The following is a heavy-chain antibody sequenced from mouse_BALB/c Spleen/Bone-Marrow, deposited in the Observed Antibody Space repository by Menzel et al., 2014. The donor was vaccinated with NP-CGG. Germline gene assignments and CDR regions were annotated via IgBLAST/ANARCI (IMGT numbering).Heavy chain of an antibody. V-gene: IGHV3-6*02. CDR2: ISYDGSN. J-gene: IGHJ4*01. D-gene: IGHD5-5*01. CDR1: GYSITSGYY. Sequence: EVQLQQSGPGLVKPSQPLSLTCSVTGYSITSGYYWNWIRQFPGNKLEWMGYISYDGSNNYNPSLKNRISITRDTSKNQFFLKLNSVTTEDTAIYCCAKGGIYLMDYWGQGTSVTVSS. CDR3: AKGGIYLMDY.